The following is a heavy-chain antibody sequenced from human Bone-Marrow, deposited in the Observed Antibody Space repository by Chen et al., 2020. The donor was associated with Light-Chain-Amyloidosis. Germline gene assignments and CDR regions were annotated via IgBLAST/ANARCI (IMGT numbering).Heavy chain of an antibody. CDR2: ISFDGR. D-gene: IGHD3-10*01. CDR3: AKETSRHMVRGEPELDY. CDR1: GFPFSSHA. V-gene: IGHV3-30*04. J-gene: IGHJ4*02. Sequence: QVQLVESGGGVAQPGTSLRLSCVGSGFPFSSHAMHWVRQAPGRGLEWVAVISFDGRADSVQGRFTVSRDNSKSTLYLQMDSLRPDDTAVYYCAKETSRHMVRGEPELDYWGQGTLVTVSS.